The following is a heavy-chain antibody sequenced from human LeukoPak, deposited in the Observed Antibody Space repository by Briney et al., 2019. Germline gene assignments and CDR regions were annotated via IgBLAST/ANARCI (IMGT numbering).Heavy chain of an antibody. CDR1: GFNVSSNY. V-gene: IGHV3-53*01. Sequence: GGSLRLSCAASGFNVSSNYMSWVRQAPGKGLEWVSVIYSAGTTYYTDSVKGRFTISRDNSKDTLYLQMNSLRAEDTAVYYCASLMYSSSWYYFDYWGQGTLVTVSS. CDR3: ASLMYSSSWYYFDY. CDR2: IYSAGTT. D-gene: IGHD6-13*01. J-gene: IGHJ4*02.